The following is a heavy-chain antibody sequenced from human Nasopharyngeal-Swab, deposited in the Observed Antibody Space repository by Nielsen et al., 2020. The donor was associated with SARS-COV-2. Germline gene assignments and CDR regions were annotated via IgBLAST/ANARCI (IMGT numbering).Heavy chain of an antibody. V-gene: IGHV4-31*03. Sequence: SETLSLTCTVSGGSISSVGYYWSWIRQHPGKGLEWIGYIYYSGSTYYNPSLKSRVTISVDTSKNQFSLKLSSVTAADTAVYYCARAGDFWSGWSANYYMDVWGKGTTVTVSS. D-gene: IGHD3-3*01. J-gene: IGHJ6*03. CDR3: ARAGDFWSGWSANYYMDV. CDR2: IYYSGST. CDR1: GGSISSVGYY.